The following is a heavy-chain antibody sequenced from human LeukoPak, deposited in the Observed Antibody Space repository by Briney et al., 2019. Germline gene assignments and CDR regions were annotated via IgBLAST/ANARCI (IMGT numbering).Heavy chain of an antibody. D-gene: IGHD6-19*01. CDR2: INPNSGGT. Sequence: ASVTVSCKASGYTFTGYYMHWVRQAPGQGLEWMGWINPNSGGTNYAQKFQGRVTMTRDTSISTAYMELSRLRSDDTAVYYCATHDSSGWYADYWGQGTLVTVSS. CDR1: GYTFTGYY. J-gene: IGHJ4*02. CDR3: ATHDSSGWYADY. V-gene: IGHV1-2*02.